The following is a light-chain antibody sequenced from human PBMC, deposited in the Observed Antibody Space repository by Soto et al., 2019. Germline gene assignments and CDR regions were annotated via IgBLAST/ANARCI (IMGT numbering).Light chain of an antibody. CDR2: GAS. CDR1: QSLSSSY. J-gene: IGKJ4*01. V-gene: IGKV3-20*01. Sequence: EIMMTQSPATLSVSPGERATLSCRASQSLSSSYLAWYQQKPGQAPRLLIYGASSRATGIPDRFSGSGSGTDFTLTISRLEPEDFAVYYCQQFATSPLTFGGGTMVDI. CDR3: QQFATSPLT.